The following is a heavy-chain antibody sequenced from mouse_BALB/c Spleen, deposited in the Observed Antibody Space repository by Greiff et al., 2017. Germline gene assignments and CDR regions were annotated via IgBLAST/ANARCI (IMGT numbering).Heavy chain of an antibody. CDR3: ARQIYPANDYDGRFAY. Sequence: EVQGVESGGDLMKPGGSLKRSCAASGFTFSSYGMSWVRQTPDKRLECVATISSGGSYTYYPDSVKGRFTISRDNAKNTLYLQMSSLKSEDTAMYYCARQIYPANDYDGRFAYWGQRDSGHCLC. J-gene: IGHJ3*01. V-gene: IGHV5-6*01. CDR1: GFTFSSYG. CDR2: ISSGGSYT. D-gene: IGHD2-4*01.